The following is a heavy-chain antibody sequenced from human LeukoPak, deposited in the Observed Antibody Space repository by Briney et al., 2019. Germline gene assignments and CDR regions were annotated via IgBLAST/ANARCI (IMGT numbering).Heavy chain of an antibody. D-gene: IGHD4-23*01. Sequence: PGGSLRLSCAASGFTFSSDAMSWVRQAPGKGLEWVSSISSNTNYIYYGDSVKGRFTISRDNAKNSLYLQMNSLRPDDTAFYYCAKVMVTVVTTSKLDSWGQGTLVTVSS. CDR1: GFTFSSDA. V-gene: IGHV3-21*01. J-gene: IGHJ4*02. CDR3: AKVMVTVVTTSKLDS. CDR2: ISSNTNYI.